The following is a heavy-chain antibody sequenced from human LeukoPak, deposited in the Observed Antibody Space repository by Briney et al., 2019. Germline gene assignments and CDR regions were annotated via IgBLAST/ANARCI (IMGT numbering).Heavy chain of an antibody. Sequence: SETLSLTCAVYGGSFSGYYWSWIRQPPGKGLEWIGEINHSGSTNYNPSLKSRVTISVDTSKNQFSLKLSSVTAADTAVYYCARVTKTYYYGMDVWGQGTTVTVSS. J-gene: IGHJ6*02. CDR2: INHSGST. CDR3: ARVTKTYYYGMDV. V-gene: IGHV4-34*01. D-gene: IGHD4-17*01. CDR1: GGSFSGYY.